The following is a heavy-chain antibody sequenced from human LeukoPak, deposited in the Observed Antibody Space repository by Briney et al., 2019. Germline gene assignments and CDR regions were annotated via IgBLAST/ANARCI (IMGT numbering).Heavy chain of an antibody. CDR2: ISGSGGST. J-gene: IGHJ4*02. CDR3: TRSFRGYDFYYFDY. D-gene: IGHD5-12*01. CDR1: GFTFSSYA. V-gene: IGHV3-23*01. Sequence: SGGSLRLSRAASGFTFSSYAMNWVRQAPGKGLEWVSSISGSGGSTFYTDSVKGRFTISRDNSKNTLYLQMNSLRADDTAVYYCTRSFRGYDFYYFDYWGKGILVTVS.